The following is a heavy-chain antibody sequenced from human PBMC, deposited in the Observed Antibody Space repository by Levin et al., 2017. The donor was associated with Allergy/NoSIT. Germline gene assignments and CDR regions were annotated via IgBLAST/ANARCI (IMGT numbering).Heavy chain of an antibody. J-gene: IGHJ4*02. CDR3: ARAEVGSEH. D-gene: IGHD3-10*01. CDR1: GGSISSGSYY. Sequence: PSETLSLTCKVSGGSISSGSYYWSWIRQPAAKGLEWIGRIYSSGSANYNPSLKSRVTISVDTSKNQFSLKLSSVTAADTAVYYCARAEVGSEHWGQGTLVTVCS. CDR2: IYSSGSA. V-gene: IGHV4-61*02.